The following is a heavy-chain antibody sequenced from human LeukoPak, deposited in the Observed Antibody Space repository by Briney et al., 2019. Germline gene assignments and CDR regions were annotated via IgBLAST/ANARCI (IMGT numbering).Heavy chain of an antibody. V-gene: IGHV4-59*01. Sequence: PSETLSLTCAVSGDSINSFYWSWIRQPPGKGLEWIGYIYYSGSTNYNPSLKSRVTISVDTSKNQFSLKLSSVTAADTAVYYCARTIVHSSGPSWFDPWGQGTLVTVSS. CDR2: IYYSGST. CDR3: ARTIVHSSGPSWFDP. CDR1: GDSINSFY. D-gene: IGHD6-19*01. J-gene: IGHJ5*02.